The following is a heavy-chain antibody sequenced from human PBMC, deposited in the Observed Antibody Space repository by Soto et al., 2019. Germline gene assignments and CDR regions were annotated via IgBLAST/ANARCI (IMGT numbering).Heavy chain of an antibody. D-gene: IGHD3-16*02. J-gene: IGHJ4*02. Sequence: QVQLVESGGGVVQPGRSLRLSCEASGFTFSSYAMHWVRQAPGKGLEWVAVISYDGSNKYYADSVKGRFTISRDNSKNTLYLQMNSLRAEDTAVYYCARGTDAYYDYVWGSYRSPNFDYWGQGTLVTVSS. CDR1: GFTFSSYA. V-gene: IGHV3-30-3*01. CDR2: ISYDGSNK. CDR3: ARGTDAYYDYVWGSYRSPNFDY.